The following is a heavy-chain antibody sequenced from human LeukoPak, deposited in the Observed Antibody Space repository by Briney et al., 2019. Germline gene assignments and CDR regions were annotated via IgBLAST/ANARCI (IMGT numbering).Heavy chain of an antibody. V-gene: IGHV1-69*05. J-gene: IGHJ5*02. D-gene: IGHD3-10*01. CDR3: ARGGGLLRSDNWFDP. CDR1: GGTFSSYA. CDR2: IIPIFGTA. Sequence: GASVKVSCRASGGTFSSYAISWVRQAPGQGLEWMGGIIPIFGTANYAQKFQGRVTITTDESTSTAYMELSSLRSEDTAVYYCARGGGLLRSDNWFDPWGQGTLVTVSS.